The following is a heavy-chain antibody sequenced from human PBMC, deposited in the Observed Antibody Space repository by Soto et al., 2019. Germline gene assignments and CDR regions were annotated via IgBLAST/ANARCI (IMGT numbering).Heavy chain of an antibody. CDR1: GFTFSSYA. D-gene: IGHD2-21*02. CDR3: AKDDAAYCGGDCYSPNYYFDY. Sequence: GGSLRLSCAASGFTFSSYAMSWVRQAPGKGLEWVSAISGSGGSTYYADSVKGRFTISRDNSKNTLYLQMNSLRAEDTAVYYCAKDDAAYCGGDCYSPNYYFDYWGQGTLVTVSS. CDR2: ISGSGGST. V-gene: IGHV3-23*01. J-gene: IGHJ4*02.